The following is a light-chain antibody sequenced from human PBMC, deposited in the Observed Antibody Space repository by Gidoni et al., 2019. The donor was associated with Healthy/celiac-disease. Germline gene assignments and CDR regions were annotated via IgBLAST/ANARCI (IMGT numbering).Light chain of an antibody. CDR3: QQYNNWPPRDT. CDR2: GAS. J-gene: IGKJ2*01. Sequence: EIVMTQSPATLSVSPGERATLSYRASQSVSSNLAWYQQKPGQAPRLLIYGASTRATGIPARFSGSGSGTEFTLTISSLQSEDFVVYYCQQYNNWPPRDTFGQGTKLEIK. V-gene: IGKV3-15*01. CDR1: QSVSSN.